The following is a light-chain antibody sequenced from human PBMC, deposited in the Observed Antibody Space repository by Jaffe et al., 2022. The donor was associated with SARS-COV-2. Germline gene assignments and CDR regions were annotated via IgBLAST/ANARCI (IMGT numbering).Light chain of an antibody. CDR1: QGISDY. V-gene: IGKV1-33*01. Sequence: DIQMTQSPSSLSASVGDRVTITCQASQGISDYLNWYQQKPGKAPKLLIYDASNLETGVPSRFTGSGAGTDFILIISSLQPEDFATYYCQQYDSLPPTFGGGTKVEIK. CDR2: DAS. J-gene: IGKJ4*01. CDR3: QQYDSLPPT.